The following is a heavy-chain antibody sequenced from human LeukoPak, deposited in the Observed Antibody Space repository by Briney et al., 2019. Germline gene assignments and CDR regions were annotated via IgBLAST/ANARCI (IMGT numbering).Heavy chain of an antibody. CDR2: IIPIFGTA. D-gene: IGHD3-22*01. J-gene: IGHJ4*02. CDR1: GGTFSSYA. CDR3: AREGHYYDSSGYRNPPFDY. V-gene: IGHV1-69*01. Sequence: SVKVSCKASGGTFSSYAISWVRQAPGQGREWMGGIIPIFGTANYAQKFQGRVTITADESTSTAYMELSSLRSEDTAVYYCAREGHYYDSSGYRNPPFDYWGQGTLVTVSS.